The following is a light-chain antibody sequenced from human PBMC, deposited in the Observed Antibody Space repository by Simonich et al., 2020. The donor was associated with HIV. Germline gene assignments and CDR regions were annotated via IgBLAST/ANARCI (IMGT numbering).Light chain of an antibody. CDR1: QRLSSN. J-gene: IGKJ4*01. V-gene: IGKV3-15*01. CDR3: QQYNKRPLT. CDR2: GAS. Sequence: EILMTQSTATLSVYLGQRATLSVRASQRLSSNIACDQQKPGQAPRLLIYGASPSATGIPARLSGSGSGTEFTLTISSVQSEECAVYYCQQYNKRPLTFGGGTKVEIK.